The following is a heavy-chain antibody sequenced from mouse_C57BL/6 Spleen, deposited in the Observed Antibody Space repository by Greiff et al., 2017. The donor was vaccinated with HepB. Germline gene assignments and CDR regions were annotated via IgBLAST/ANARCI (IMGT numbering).Heavy chain of an antibody. CDR1: GYTFTGYW. D-gene: IGHD1-1*01. V-gene: IGHV1-9*01. Sequence: QVQLQQSGAELMKPGASVKLSCKATGYTFTGYWIEWVKQRPGHGLEWIGEILPGSGSTNYNEKFKGKATFTADTSSNTAYMQLSSLTTEDSAIYYCARKNIYYYGSSYYWYFDVWGTGTTVTVSS. J-gene: IGHJ1*03. CDR3: ARKNIYYYGSSYYWYFDV. CDR2: ILPGSGST.